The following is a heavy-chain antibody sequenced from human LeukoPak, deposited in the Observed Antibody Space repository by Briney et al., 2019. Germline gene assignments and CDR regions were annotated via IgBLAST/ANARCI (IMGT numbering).Heavy chain of an antibody. V-gene: IGHV3-21*01. CDR2: ISSSSSYI. D-gene: IGHD2-21*02. CDR3: ARGYCGGDCYGD. CDR1: GFTFSSYT. J-gene: IGHJ1*01. Sequence: PGGSLRLSCAASGFTFSSYTVNWVRQAPGKGLEYVSSISSSSSYIYYADSVKGRFTISRDNTKSSLYLQMNSLRAEDMAVYYCARGYCGGDCYGDWGQGTLVTVSS.